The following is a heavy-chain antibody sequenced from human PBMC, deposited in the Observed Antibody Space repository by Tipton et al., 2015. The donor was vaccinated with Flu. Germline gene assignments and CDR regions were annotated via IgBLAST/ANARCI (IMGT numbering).Heavy chain of an antibody. CDR2: VHRTGSP. Sequence: TLSLTCSVSGDSIGSQYFWGWIRQPPGKGLEWIGNVHRTGSPYYNPSLRSRVTISVDRPENEFSLRLTSVTAADTAVYYCARRDHSNYVSEPKNWFDPWGQGTLVTVSS. D-gene: IGHD1-14*01. CDR1: GDSIGSQYF. J-gene: IGHJ5*02. V-gene: IGHV4-38-2*01. CDR3: ARRDHSNYVSEPKNWFDP.